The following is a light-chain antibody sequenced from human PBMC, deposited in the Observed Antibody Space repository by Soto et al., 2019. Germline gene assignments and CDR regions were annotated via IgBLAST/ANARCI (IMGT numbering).Light chain of an antibody. V-gene: IGLV2-14*01. J-gene: IGLJ1*01. Sequence: QSALTQPASVSGSPGQSITISCTGTSSDVGGYNYVSWYQQHPGKAPQLMIYLVSNRPSGVSVRFSGSKSGNTASLTISGLQAEDEADYYCSSYTSSSTNVFGTGTKLTVL. CDR3: SSYTSSSTNV. CDR1: SSDVGGYNY. CDR2: LVS.